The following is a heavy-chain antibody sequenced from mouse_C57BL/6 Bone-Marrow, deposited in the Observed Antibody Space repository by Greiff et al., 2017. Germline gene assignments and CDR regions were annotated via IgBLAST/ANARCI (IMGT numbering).Heavy chain of an antibody. J-gene: IGHJ2*01. CDR1: GFTFSSYA. CDR3: ARITTVTDY. V-gene: IGHV5-4*01. D-gene: IGHD1-1*01. CDR2: ISDGGSYT. Sequence: EVQGVESGGGLVKPGGSLRLSCAASGFTFSSYAMSWVRQTPEKRLEWVATISDGGSYTYYPDNVKGRFTISRDNAKNNLYLQMSHLKSEDTAMYYCARITTVTDYWGQGTTLTVSS.